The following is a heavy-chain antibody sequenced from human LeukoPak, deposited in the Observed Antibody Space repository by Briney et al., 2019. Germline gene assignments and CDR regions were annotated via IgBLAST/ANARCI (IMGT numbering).Heavy chain of an antibody. CDR1: GYSISSNYY. J-gene: IGHJ2*01. V-gene: IGHV4-38-2*01. D-gene: IGHD6-13*01. Sequence: SETLSLTCAVSGYSISSNYYWGWIRQPPGKGLEWIGSIYHSGSTYYNPSLKSRVTISVDTSKNQFSLKLSPVTAADTAVYYCARATSSYWYFDLWGRGTLVTVSS. CDR2: IYHSGST. CDR3: ARATSSYWYFDL.